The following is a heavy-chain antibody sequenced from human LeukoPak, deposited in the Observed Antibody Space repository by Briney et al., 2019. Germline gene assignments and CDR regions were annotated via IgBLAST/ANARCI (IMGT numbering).Heavy chain of an antibody. V-gene: IGHV4-59*01. CDR2: IYYSGST. CDR3: ARVPTYYYDSSGYPHAFDI. D-gene: IGHD3-22*01. CDR1: GGSIRSYY. J-gene: IGHJ3*02. Sequence: SETLSLTCTVSGGSIRSYYWSWIRQPPGKGLEWIAYIYYSGSTNYNPSLKSRVTISVDTSKTQFSLKLSSVTAADTAVYYCARVPTYYYDSSGYPHAFDIWGQGTMVTVSS.